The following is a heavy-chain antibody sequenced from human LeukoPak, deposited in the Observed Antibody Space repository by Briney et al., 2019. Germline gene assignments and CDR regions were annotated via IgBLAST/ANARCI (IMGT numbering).Heavy chain of an antibody. CDR1: GFTVSSNY. CDR2: INHSGST. Sequence: PGGSLRLSCAASGFTVSSNYMSWVRQPPGKGLEWIGEINHSGSTNYNPSLKSRVTISVDTSKNQFSLKLSSVTAADTAVYYCARGRIQLWLRKVGDAFDIWGQGTMVTVSS. J-gene: IGHJ3*02. D-gene: IGHD5-18*01. CDR3: ARGRIQLWLRKVGDAFDI. V-gene: IGHV4-34*01.